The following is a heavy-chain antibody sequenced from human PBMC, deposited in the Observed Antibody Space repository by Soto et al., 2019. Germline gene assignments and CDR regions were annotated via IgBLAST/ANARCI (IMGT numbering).Heavy chain of an antibody. CDR3: AKDPGTIFGVGIVYYFES. J-gene: IGHJ4*02. CDR1: GFTFSSYA. V-gene: IGHV3-23*01. CDR2: ISGSGGST. D-gene: IGHD3-3*01. Sequence: PGGSLRLSCAASGFTFSSYAMSWVRQAPGKGLEWVSAISGSGGSTYYADSVKGRFTISRDNSKNTLYLQMNSLRAEDTAVYYCAKDPGTIFGVGIVYYFESWGKETLVTVAS.